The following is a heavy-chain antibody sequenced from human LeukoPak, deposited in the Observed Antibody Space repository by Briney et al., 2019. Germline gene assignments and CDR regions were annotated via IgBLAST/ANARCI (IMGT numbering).Heavy chain of an antibody. J-gene: IGHJ4*02. V-gene: IGHV3-30*03. D-gene: IGHD1-26*01. Sequence: GGSLRLSCAASGFTFSSYGMHWVRQAPGKGLEWVAVISYDGSNKYYADSVKGRFTISRDNSKNTLYLQMNSLRAEDTAVYCCARTTTYFDYWGQGTLVTVSS. CDR3: ARTTTYFDY. CDR2: ISYDGSNK. CDR1: GFTFSSYG.